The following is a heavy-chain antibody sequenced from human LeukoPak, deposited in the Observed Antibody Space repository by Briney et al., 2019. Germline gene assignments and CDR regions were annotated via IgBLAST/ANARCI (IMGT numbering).Heavy chain of an antibody. CDR2: IYYDGST. Sequence: SETLSLTCTVSGGSISSSSYYWGWIRQPPGKGLEWIGSIYYDGSTYHNPSLKSRVTISVGTSKNQFSLQLSSVTAVDTAVYYCARTSLLGVETATISAFDIWGQGTMVTVSS. CDR3: ARTSLLGVETATISAFDI. D-gene: IGHD5-24*01. J-gene: IGHJ3*02. V-gene: IGHV4-39*07. CDR1: GGSISSSSYY.